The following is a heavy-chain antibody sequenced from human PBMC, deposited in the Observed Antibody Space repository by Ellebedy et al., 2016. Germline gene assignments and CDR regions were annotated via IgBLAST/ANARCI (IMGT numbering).Heavy chain of an antibody. V-gene: IGHV4-39*07. CDR2: IYYSGST. CDR3: ARRASGRSDLGQLIYFDY. J-gene: IGHJ4*02. CDR1: GGSISSSSYY. Sequence: SETLSLTCTVSGGSISSSSYYWGWIRQPPGKGLEWIGSIYYSGSTNYNPSLKSRVTISLETSKNQFSLKLRSVTAADTAVYYCARRASGRSDLGQLIYFDYWGQGTLVTVSS. D-gene: IGHD1-26*01.